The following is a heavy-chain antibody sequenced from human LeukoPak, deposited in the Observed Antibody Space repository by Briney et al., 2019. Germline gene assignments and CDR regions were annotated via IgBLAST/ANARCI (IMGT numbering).Heavy chain of an antibody. J-gene: IGHJ5*02. CDR3: ASLTRYSSSWYRGFDP. CDR1: GYIITNYG. CDR2: IIPIFGTA. D-gene: IGHD6-13*01. Sequence: SVRVSCKTSGYIITNYGVSWVRQAPGQGLEWMGGIIPIFGTANYAQKFQGRVTITADESTSTAYMELSSLRSEDTAVYYCASLTRYSSSWYRGFDPWDQGTLVTVSS. V-gene: IGHV1-69*13.